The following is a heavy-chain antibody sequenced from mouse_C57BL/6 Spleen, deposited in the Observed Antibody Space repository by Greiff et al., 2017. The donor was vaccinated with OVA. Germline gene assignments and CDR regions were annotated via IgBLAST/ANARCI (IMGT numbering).Heavy chain of an antibody. CDR3: ARKDYYGSSYGDYFDY. CDR1: GYAFSSSW. J-gene: IGHJ2*01. CDR2: IYPGDGDT. Sequence: QVQLQQSGPELVKPGASVKISCKASGYAFSSSWMNWVKQRPGKGLEWIGRIYPGDGDTNYNGKFKGKATLTADKSSSTAYMQLSSLTSEDSAVYFCARKDYYGSSYGDYFDYWGQGTTLTVSS. V-gene: IGHV1-82*01. D-gene: IGHD1-1*01.